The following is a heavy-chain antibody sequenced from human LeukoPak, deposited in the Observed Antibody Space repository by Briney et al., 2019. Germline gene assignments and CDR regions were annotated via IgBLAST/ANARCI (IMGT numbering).Heavy chain of an antibody. CDR3: AREGYYDFWSGYLPYDY. CDR2: IYNSGRT. D-gene: IGHD3-3*01. Sequence: PSETLSLTCTVSGGSISSYYWSWIRQPPGKGLEWIGYIYNSGRTNYNPSLKSRVTMSVDTSKNQFSLKLSSVTAADTAVYYCAREGYYDFWSGYLPYDYWGQGTLVTVSS. J-gene: IGHJ4*02. CDR1: GGSISSYY. V-gene: IGHV4-59*12.